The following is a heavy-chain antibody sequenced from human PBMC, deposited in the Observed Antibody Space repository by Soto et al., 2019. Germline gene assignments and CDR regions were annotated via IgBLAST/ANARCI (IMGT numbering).Heavy chain of an antibody. D-gene: IGHD5-12*01. V-gene: IGHV3-30*18. Sequence: AGGSLRLSCAASGFTSSSYGMHWVRQAPGKGLEWVAVISYDGSNKYYADSVKGRFTISRDNSKNTLYLQMNSLRAEDTAVYYCAKSGWLQLRGYLVSWGQGTLVTVSS. CDR1: GFTSSSYG. J-gene: IGHJ4*02. CDR3: AKSGWLQLRGYLVS. CDR2: ISYDGSNK.